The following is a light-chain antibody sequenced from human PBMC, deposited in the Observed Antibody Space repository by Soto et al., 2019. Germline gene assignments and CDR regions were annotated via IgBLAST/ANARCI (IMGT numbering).Light chain of an antibody. CDR2: DAS. Sequence: DIQMTQSPSSLSASVGDRVTITCQASQDITNYLNWYQQKPGKAPKLLIYDASNLETGVPSRFSGSGSDTDFTFTISSLQPEDVATYYCQQYDHLPLTFGGGTKVEIK. CDR1: QDITNY. CDR3: QQYDHLPLT. J-gene: IGKJ4*01. V-gene: IGKV1-33*01.